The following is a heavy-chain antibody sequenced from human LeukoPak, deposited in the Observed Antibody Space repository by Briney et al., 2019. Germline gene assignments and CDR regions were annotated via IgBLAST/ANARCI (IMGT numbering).Heavy chain of an antibody. D-gene: IGHD2/OR15-2a*01. V-gene: IGHV3-7*01. CDR2: IRQDGSEK. J-gene: IGHJ6*03. Sequence: GGSLRLSCVDSRFIVSSDYMIWVRQAPGKGLEWLANIRQDGSEKYYVDSVKGRFTISRDNAKNSLYLQMSSLRAEDTAVYYCARVAVIYYYYMEVWGKGTTVTVSS. CDR3: ARVAVIYYYYMEV. CDR1: RFIVSSDY.